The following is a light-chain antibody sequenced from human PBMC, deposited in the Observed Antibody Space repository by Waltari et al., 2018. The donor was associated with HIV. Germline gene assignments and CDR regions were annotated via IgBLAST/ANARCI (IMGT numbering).Light chain of an antibody. Sequence: DIQMTQSPSSVSASVGDRVTITCRASQNINTWLAWYQQKPGKAPQLLIYAASNLQSGVPSRFAGSGSGRVFTLTISSLQTEDFATYYCQEAYSFPPLTFGGGTKVEIK. J-gene: IGKJ4*01. V-gene: IGKV1-12*01. CDR2: AAS. CDR3: QEAYSFPPLT. CDR1: QNINTW.